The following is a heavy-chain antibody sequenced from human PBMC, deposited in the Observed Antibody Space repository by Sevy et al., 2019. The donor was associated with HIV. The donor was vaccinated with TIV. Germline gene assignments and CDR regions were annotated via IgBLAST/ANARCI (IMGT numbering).Heavy chain of an antibody. Sequence: GGSLKISCKGSGYHFTNYWIGWVRQMPGKGLEWMGIIYPGDSDTRYSPSFQGRVTISGDKSISTAYLQWSSLKASDTAMYYCARYPIVVVPAAEYYFDYWGQGTLVTVSS. CDR1: GYHFTNYW. V-gene: IGHV5-51*01. CDR2: IYPGDSDT. D-gene: IGHD2-2*01. CDR3: ARYPIVVVPAAEYYFDY. J-gene: IGHJ4*02.